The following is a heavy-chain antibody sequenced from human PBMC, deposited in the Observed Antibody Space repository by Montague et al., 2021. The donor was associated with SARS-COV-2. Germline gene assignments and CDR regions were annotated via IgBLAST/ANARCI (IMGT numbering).Heavy chain of an antibody. Sequence: PALVKPTQTLTLTCTFSGFSLGTSGVGVGWIRQPPGKALEWLALIYWDDDKRYSPSLKSRLTITKDTSKNQVVLTMTNMDPVDIATYYCAHKTGLRYFDWLFQTDPTGGYFDLWGRGTLVTVSS. CDR3: AHKTGLRYFDWLFQTDPTGGYFDL. CDR2: IYWDDDK. V-gene: IGHV2-5*02. D-gene: IGHD3-9*01. J-gene: IGHJ2*01. CDR1: GFSLGTSGVG.